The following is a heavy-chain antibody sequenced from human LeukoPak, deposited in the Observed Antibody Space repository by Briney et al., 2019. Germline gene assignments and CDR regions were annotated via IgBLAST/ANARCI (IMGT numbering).Heavy chain of an antibody. CDR1: GGSISSYY. CDR3: ARQGKTMATAHFDY. CDR2: IYYSGST. D-gene: IGHD5-24*01. Sequence: SETLSLTCTVSGGSISSYYWSWIRQPPGKGLEWIGYIYYSGSTNYNPSLKSRVTISVDTSKNQFSLKLSSVTAADTAVYYCARQGKTMATAHFDYWGQGTLVTVSS. J-gene: IGHJ4*02. V-gene: IGHV4-59*08.